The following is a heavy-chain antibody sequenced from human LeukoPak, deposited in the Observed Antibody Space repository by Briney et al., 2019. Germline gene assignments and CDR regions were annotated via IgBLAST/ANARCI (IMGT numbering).Heavy chain of an antibody. CDR3: ARDPYYYDSSGQYYFDY. D-gene: IGHD3-22*01. CDR2: ISAYNGNT. CDR1: GYTFTSYG. Sequence: ASVTVSCTASGYTFTSYGISWVRPAPGQGLEWMGWISAYNGNTNYAQKLRGRVTMTTDTSTSTAYMELRSLRSDDTAVYYCARDPYYYDSSGQYYFDYWGQGTLVTVSS. J-gene: IGHJ4*02. V-gene: IGHV1-18*01.